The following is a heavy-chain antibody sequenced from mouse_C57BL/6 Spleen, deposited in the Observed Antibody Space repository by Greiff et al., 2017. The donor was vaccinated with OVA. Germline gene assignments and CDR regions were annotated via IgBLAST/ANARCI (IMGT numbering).Heavy chain of an antibody. V-gene: IGHV1-50*01. CDR3: ARKETTGYFDY. D-gene: IGHD1-1*01. Sequence: VQLQQPGAELVKPGASVKLSCKASGYTFTSYWMQWVKQRPGQGLVWIGEIDPSDSYTNYNQKFKGKATLTVDTSSSTAYMQLSSLTSEDSAVYYCARKETTGYFDYWGQGTTLTVSS. CDR2: IDPSDSYT. CDR1: GYTFTSYW. J-gene: IGHJ2*01.